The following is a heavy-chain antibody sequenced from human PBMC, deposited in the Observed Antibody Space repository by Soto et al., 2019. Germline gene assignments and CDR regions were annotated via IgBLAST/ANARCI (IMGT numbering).Heavy chain of an antibody. CDR3: ARDPITIFGVVRSSAMDV. Sequence: QVQLVESGGGVVQPGRSLRLSCAASGFTFSSYGMHWVRQAPGKGLEWVAVIWYDGSNKYYADSVKGRFTISRDNSKNTLYLQMNSLRAEDTAVYYWARDPITIFGVVRSSAMDVWGKGTTVTVSS. CDR1: GFTFSSYG. V-gene: IGHV3-33*01. J-gene: IGHJ6*04. CDR2: IWYDGSNK. D-gene: IGHD3-3*01.